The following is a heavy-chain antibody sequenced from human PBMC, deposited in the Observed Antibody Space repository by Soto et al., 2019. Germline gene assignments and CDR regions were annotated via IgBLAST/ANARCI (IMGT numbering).Heavy chain of an antibody. CDR2: ISGSGGST. V-gene: IGHV3-23*01. CDR1: GFTFSSYA. D-gene: IGHD4-17*01. CDR3: AKEAHGDYVPYYYYYMDV. J-gene: IGHJ6*03. Sequence: EVQLLESGGGLVQPGGSLRLSCAASGFTFSSYAMSWVRQAPGKGLEWVSAISGSGGSTYYADSVKGRFTISRDNSKNTLYLQMNSLRAEDTAVYYCAKEAHGDYVPYYYYYMDVWGKGTTVTVSS.